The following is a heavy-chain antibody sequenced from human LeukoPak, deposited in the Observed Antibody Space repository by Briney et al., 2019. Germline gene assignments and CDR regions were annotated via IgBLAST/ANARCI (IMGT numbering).Heavy chain of an antibody. D-gene: IGHD3-3*01. CDR3: ARHVRFEGVDS. J-gene: IGHJ5*01. V-gene: IGHV3-7*01. Sequence: GGSLRLSCAASRFIFSSYWMSWVRQAPGKGLEWVANIKQDGSEKYYVDSVKGRFTISRDNAKNSLFLQMNSLRAEDTAVYYCARHVRFEGVDSWGRGPLVTVPS. CDR1: RFIFSSYW. CDR2: IKQDGSEK.